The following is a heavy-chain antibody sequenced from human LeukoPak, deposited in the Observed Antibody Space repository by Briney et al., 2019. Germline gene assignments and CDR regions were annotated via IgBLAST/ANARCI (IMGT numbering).Heavy chain of an antibody. CDR3: ARGRKYCGGDCYSFDY. Sequence: ASVKVSCKASGGTFSSYAISWVRQAPGQGLEWMGRIIPILGIANYAQKFQGRVTITADKSMSTAYMELSSLRSEDTAVYYCARGRKYCGGDCYSFDYWGQGTLVTVSS. CDR1: GGTFSSYA. V-gene: IGHV1-69*04. CDR2: IIPILGIA. J-gene: IGHJ4*02. D-gene: IGHD2-21*02.